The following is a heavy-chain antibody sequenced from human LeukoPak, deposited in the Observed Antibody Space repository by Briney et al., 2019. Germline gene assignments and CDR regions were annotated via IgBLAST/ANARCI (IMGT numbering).Heavy chain of an antibody. Sequence: ASVKVSCKASGYTFTSYAMHWVRQAPGQGLGWMGWINPNSGGTNYAQKFQGRVTMTRDTSISTAYMELSRLRSDDTAVYYCARVFAGATTEDYWGQGTLVTVSS. CDR2: INPNSGGT. CDR3: ARVFAGATTEDY. V-gene: IGHV1-2*02. D-gene: IGHD1-26*01. CDR1: GYTFTSYA. J-gene: IGHJ4*02.